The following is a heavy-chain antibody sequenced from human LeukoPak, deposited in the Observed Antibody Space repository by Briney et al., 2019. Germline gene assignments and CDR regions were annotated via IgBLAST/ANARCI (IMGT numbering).Heavy chain of an antibody. CDR3: ARGLGPGNWFDP. CDR1: GYSISSGYY. Sequence: SETLSPTCTVSGYSISSGYYWGWIRQPPGKGLEWIGSIYHSGSTFHNPSLKSRVTISVDTSKNQFSLKLSSVTAADTAMFYCARGLGPGNWFDPWGQGTLVTVSS. D-gene: IGHD3-10*01. CDR2: IYHSGST. J-gene: IGHJ5*02. V-gene: IGHV4-38-2*02.